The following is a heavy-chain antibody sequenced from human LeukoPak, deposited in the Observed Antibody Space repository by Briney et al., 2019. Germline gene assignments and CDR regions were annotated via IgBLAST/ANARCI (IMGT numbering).Heavy chain of an antibody. V-gene: IGHV4-34*01. CDR2: INHSGST. CDR1: GGSFSGYY. D-gene: IGHD3-10*01. CDR3: ARRVGRYFGERAYYYNYMDV. Sequence: PSETLSLTCAVYGGSFSGYYWSWIRRPPGKGLEWIGEINHSGSTKNNPSLKSRVTISVDTSKNQFSLKLSSVTAADTAVYYCARRVGRYFGERAYYYNYMDVWGKGTTVTISS. J-gene: IGHJ6*03.